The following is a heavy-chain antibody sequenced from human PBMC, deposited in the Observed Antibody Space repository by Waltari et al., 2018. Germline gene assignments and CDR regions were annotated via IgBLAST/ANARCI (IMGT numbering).Heavy chain of an antibody. V-gene: IGHV3-7*01. CDR3: ATRPHKSARDVYYGVFDY. CDR1: GFTFSNYW. D-gene: IGHD3-22*01. Sequence: EVHLVESGGGLVQPGGSLRLSCVGSGFTFSNYWMTWVRQVPGKGLEWGANIKKDGSEKYYVDSVKGRFTISRDNAKNSLYLQMNSLRAEDTAVYYCATRPHKSARDVYYGVFDYWGRGTLVTVSS. CDR2: IKKDGSEK. J-gene: IGHJ4*02.